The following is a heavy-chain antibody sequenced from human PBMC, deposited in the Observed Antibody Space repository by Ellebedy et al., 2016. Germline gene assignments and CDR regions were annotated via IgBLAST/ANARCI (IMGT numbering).Heavy chain of an antibody. CDR2: INPSGGST. J-gene: IGHJ4*02. CDR1: GYTFSTYY. D-gene: IGHD5-12*01. CDR3: ARNRDSGLDY. V-gene: IGHV1-46*01. Sequence: ASVKVSCXASGYTFSTYYIHWVRQAPGQGLEWMGFINPSGGSTSYAQKFQGRVTMTRDTSTSTVYMELSSLRSDDTAVYYCARNRDSGLDYWGQGTLVTVSS.